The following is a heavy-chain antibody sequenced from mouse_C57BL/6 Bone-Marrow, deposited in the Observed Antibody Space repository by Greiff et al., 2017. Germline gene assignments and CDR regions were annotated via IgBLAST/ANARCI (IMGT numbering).Heavy chain of an antibody. D-gene: IGHD2-4*01. V-gene: IGHV1-39*01. CDR2: INPNYGTT. CDR1: GYSFTDYN. J-gene: IGHJ4*01. CDR3: ARVYDYDYAMDY. Sequence: VQLKESGPELVKPGASVKISCKASGYSFTDYNMNWVKQSHGKSLEWIGVINPNYGTTSYNQKFKGKATLTVDQSSSTAYMQLNSLTSEDSAVYYCARVYDYDYAMDYWGQGTSVTVSS.